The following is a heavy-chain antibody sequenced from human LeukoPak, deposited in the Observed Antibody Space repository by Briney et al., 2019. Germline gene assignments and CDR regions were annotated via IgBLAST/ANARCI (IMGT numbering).Heavy chain of an antibody. CDR2: IYYSAST. J-gene: IGHJ6*02. V-gene: IGHV4-59*01. CDR1: GGSISSYY. Sequence: PSETLSLTCTDSGGSISSYYWSWIRQPPGKGLEVIGYIYYSASTNYSPALQSRVTISIDTSKNQFSLKLSSVTAADTAGYYCARGTVMVYALDVGGQGTTVTVSS. D-gene: IGHD2-8*01. CDR3: ARGTVMVYALDV.